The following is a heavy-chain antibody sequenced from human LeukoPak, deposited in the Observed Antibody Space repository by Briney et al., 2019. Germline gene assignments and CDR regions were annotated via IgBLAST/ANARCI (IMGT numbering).Heavy chain of an antibody. J-gene: IGHJ5*02. Sequence: PSETLSLTCAVYGGSFSGYYWSWIRQPPGKGLEWIGEINHSGSTNYNPSLKSRVTILVDTSKNQFSLKLSSVTAADTAVYYCARVRDYYGSGSGWFDPWGQGTLVTVSS. D-gene: IGHD3-10*01. CDR1: GGSFSGYY. V-gene: IGHV4-34*01. CDR2: INHSGST. CDR3: ARVRDYYGSGSGWFDP.